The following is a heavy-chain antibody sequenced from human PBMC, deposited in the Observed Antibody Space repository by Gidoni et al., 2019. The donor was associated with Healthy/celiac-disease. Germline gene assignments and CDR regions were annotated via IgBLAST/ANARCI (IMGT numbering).Heavy chain of an antibody. J-gene: IGHJ4*02. Sequence: EVQLVESGGGLVQPGGSLRLSCAASGFTFSSYSMNWVRQAPGKGLEWVSYISSSSSTIYYADSVKGRFTISRDNAKNSLYLQMNSLRDEDTAVYYCARDPEFSGSYYGHFDYWGQGTLVTVSS. CDR2: ISSSSSTI. CDR1: GFTFSSYS. D-gene: IGHD3-10*01. V-gene: IGHV3-48*02. CDR3: ARDPEFSGSYYGHFDY.